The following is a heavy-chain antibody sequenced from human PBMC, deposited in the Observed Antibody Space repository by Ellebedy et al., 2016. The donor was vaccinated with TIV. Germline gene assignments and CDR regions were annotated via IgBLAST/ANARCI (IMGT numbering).Heavy chain of an antibody. D-gene: IGHD3-22*01. V-gene: IGHV1-3*01. Sequence: ASVKVSCXASGYTFTSYAMHWVRKARGQRLEWMGWINAGNGNTKYSQKFQGRVTITRDTSASTAYMELSSLRSEDTAVHYCARFEYYDSSGYLDYWGQGTLVTVSS. J-gene: IGHJ4*02. CDR3: ARFEYYDSSGYLDY. CDR1: GYTFTSYA. CDR2: INAGNGNT.